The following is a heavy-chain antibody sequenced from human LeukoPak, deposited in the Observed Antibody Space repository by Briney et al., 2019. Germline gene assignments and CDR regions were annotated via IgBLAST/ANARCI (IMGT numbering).Heavy chain of an antibody. CDR3: ARVTSHGVAAAGANALDI. Sequence: GGSLRLSCAASGFTVSSNYMSWVRQAPGKGLEWVSVIYSGGSTYYADSVKGRFTISRDNSKSTLYLQMNSLRAEDTAVYYCARVTSHGVAAAGANALDIWGQGTMVTVSS. V-gene: IGHV3-66*01. D-gene: IGHD6-13*01. CDR1: GFTVSSNY. J-gene: IGHJ3*02. CDR2: IYSGGST.